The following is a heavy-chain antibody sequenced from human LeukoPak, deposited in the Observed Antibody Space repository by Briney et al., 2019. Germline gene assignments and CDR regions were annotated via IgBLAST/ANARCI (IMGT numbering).Heavy chain of an antibody. D-gene: IGHD5-12*01. V-gene: IGHV3-9*01. Sequence: GRSLRLSCAASGFTFDDYAMHWVRQAPGKGLEWVSGISWNSGSIVYADSVKGRFTISRDNAKNSLYLQMNSLRADDTALYYCTRSSGYPRNWFDPWGRGTLVTVSS. CDR3: TRSSGYPRNWFDP. CDR1: GFTFDDYA. CDR2: ISWNSGSI. J-gene: IGHJ5*02.